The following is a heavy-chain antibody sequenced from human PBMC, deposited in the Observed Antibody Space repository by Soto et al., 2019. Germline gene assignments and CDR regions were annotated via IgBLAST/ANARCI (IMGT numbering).Heavy chain of an antibody. J-gene: IGHJ4*02. CDR2: INHSGST. CDR1: GGPFSGYY. D-gene: IGHD3-9*01. Sequence: PSETLSLTCAVYGGPFSGYYWSWIRQPPGKGLEWIGEINHSGSTNYNPSLKSRVTISVDTSKNQFSLKLSSVTAADTAVYYCARGGKVRLVKRLYYFDYWGQGTLVTVSS. CDR3: ARGGKVRLVKRLYYFDY. V-gene: IGHV4-34*01.